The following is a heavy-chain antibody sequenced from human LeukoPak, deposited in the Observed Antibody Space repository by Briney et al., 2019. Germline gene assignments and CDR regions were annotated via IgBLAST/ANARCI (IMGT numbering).Heavy chain of an antibody. CDR1: GYTFTSYA. CDR3: ARGLPYSSGPSMDV. J-gene: IGHJ6*02. CDR2: INTNTGNP. D-gene: IGHD6-19*01. Sequence: ASVKVSCKASGYTFTSYAMNWVRQAPGQGLEWMGWINTNTGNPTYAQGFTGRFVFSLDTSVSTAYLQICSLRAEDTAVYYCARGLPYSSGPSMDVWGQGTTVTVSS. V-gene: IGHV7-4-1*01.